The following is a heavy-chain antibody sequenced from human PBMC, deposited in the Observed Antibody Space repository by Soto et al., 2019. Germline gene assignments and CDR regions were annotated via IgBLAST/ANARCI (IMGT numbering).Heavy chain of an antibody. Sequence: QVQLQESGPGLVKPWETLSLTCTVSGGSISGYYWTWMRQSPGKGLEWIGYIYYRGSTDYNPSLKSRVTMSVDMSKNQFSLNLNSVTAADTAVYYCASPGLRFGSRLDYWGQGILLTVSS. CDR3: ASPGLRFGSRLDY. J-gene: IGHJ4*02. V-gene: IGHV4-59*01. CDR2: IYYRGST. CDR1: GGSISGYY. D-gene: IGHD3-10*01.